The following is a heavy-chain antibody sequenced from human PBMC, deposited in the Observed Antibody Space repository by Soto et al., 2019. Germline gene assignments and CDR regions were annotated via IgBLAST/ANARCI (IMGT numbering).Heavy chain of an antibody. CDR2: ISGNGDNT. CDR1: GFTFSNYA. J-gene: IGHJ4*02. D-gene: IGHD1-1*01. Sequence: GVSLRLSYAASGFTFSNYAMTWVRQGPGKGLEWVSTISGNGDNTYYADSVKGRFTFSRDNSDNTLSLQMNNLRAEDTAIYYCAKGTLDHFDFLGLGTLVTVSS. CDR3: AKGTLDHFDF. V-gene: IGHV3-23*01.